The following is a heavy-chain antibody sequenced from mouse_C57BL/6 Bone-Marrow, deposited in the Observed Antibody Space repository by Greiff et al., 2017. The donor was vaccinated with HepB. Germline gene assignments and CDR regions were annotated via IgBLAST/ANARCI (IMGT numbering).Heavy chain of an antibody. V-gene: IGHV5-15*01. J-gene: IGHJ1*03. CDR1: GFTFSDYG. CDR3: ARWDYWYFDV. CDR2: ISNLAYSI. Sequence: EVQGVESGGGLVQPGGSLKLSCAASGFTFSDYGMAWVRQAPRKGPEWVAFISNLAYSIYYADTVTGRFTISRENAKNTLYLEMSSLRSEDTAMYYCARWDYWYFDVWGTGTTVTVSS. D-gene: IGHD4-1*01.